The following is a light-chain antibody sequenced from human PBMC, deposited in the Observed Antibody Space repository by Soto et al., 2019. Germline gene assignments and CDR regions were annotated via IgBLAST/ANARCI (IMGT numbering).Light chain of an antibody. CDR2: GAS. J-gene: IGKJ3*01. CDR1: QGVSSSY. V-gene: IGKV3-20*01. Sequence: EIVLTQSPGTPPLSQGEGATLSCRASQGVSSSYLAWYQHKPGQAPRLLIYGASSRASGIPDRFSGSGSGTDFTFTINRLEPEDFAVYYCQQYGASVTFGPGTKVDLK. CDR3: QQYGASVT.